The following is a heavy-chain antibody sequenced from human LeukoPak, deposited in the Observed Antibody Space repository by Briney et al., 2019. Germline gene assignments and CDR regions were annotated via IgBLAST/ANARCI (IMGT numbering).Heavy chain of an antibody. CDR3: ARGGYGSGNLDY. V-gene: IGHV4-59*01. CDR1: GGSISSYY. Sequence: PSETLSLTCTVSGGSISSYYWSWIRQPPGKGLEWIGYIYYSGSTNYNPSLKSRVTISVDTSKNQFSLKLSSVTAADTAVYYCARGGYGSGNLDYWGQGTLVTVSS. J-gene: IGHJ4*02. D-gene: IGHD3-10*01. CDR2: IYYSGST.